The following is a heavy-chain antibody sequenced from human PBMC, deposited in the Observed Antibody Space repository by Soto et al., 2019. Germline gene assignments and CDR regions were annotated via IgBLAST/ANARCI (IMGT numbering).Heavy chain of an antibody. D-gene: IGHD6-13*01. CDR3: ARTYSSNWHEGWFDP. CDR2: IYPGDSDT. J-gene: IGHJ5*02. Sequence: PGESLKISCKGSGYSFTTYWIGWVRQMPGKGLEWMGIIYPGDSDTKYSPSLQGQVTISADTSISTAYLQWTSLKASDTAMYYCARTYSSNWHEGWFDPWGQGTPVXVSS. CDR1: GYSFTTYW. V-gene: IGHV5-51*01.